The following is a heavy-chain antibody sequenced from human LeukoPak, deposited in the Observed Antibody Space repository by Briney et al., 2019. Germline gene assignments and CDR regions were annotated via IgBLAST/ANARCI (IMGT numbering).Heavy chain of an antibody. Sequence: PSETLSLTCTVSGGSISSYYWSWIRQPQGKGLEWIGYIYYSGLTNYNPSLKSRVPISVDTSKNQFSLKLSSLTAADTAVYYCARGGGYCSSTSCHTNWFDPWGQGTLVTVSS. CDR3: ARGGGYCSSTSCHTNWFDP. D-gene: IGHD2-2*02. V-gene: IGHV4-59*01. CDR2: IYYSGLT. CDR1: GGSISSYY. J-gene: IGHJ5*02.